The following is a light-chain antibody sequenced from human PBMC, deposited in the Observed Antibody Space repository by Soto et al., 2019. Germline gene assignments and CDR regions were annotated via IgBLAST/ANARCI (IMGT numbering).Light chain of an antibody. Sequence: DVQMYQSPSSVSASVGDRVTITCRASQGVSTWLAWYQQKPGKAPNLLIYTASSLQSGVPSRFRGSGSGTDFTLTINGLQPEDFATYYCQQAASFPIPFGQGTLLAIK. CDR2: TAS. J-gene: IGKJ5*01. CDR3: QQAASFPIP. V-gene: IGKV1-12*01. CDR1: QGVSTW.